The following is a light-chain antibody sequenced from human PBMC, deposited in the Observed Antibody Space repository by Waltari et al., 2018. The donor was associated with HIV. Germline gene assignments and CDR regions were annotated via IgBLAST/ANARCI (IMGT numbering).Light chain of an antibody. Sequence: QSALTLPASVSASPGQSITISCTGTSSDVGNYNVVSWYRQFPDKAPQLLIFEVNKRPSGVSNRFSGSKSGNSASLTIAGLLADDEADYYCCSYAGGNSYVFGTGTKVTVL. V-gene: IGLV2-23*02. CDR3: CSYAGGNSYV. CDR1: SSDVGNYNV. J-gene: IGLJ1*01. CDR2: EVN.